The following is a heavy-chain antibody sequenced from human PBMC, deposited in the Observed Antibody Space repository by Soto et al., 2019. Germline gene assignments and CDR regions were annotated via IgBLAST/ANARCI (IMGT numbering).Heavy chain of an antibody. CDR3: ARERSFALLEWSPSLSYGMDV. CDR2: ISTSNGYT. J-gene: IGHJ6*02. D-gene: IGHD3-3*01. CDR1: GYTFSASG. V-gene: IGHV1-18*01. Sequence: SVKVSCKASGYTFSASGISWVRQTPGQGLEWMGWISTSNGYTTYAEKFQDRITITADTSTDAAYMELRSLTSDDTALYFCARERSFALLEWSPSLSYGMDVWGQGTTVTVSS.